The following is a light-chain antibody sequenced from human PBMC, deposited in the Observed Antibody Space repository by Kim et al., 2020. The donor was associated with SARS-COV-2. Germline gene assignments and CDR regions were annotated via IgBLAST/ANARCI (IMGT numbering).Light chain of an antibody. V-gene: IGKV1-27*01. CDR2: AAS. J-gene: IGKJ2*01. CDR1: QGISNY. Sequence: DIQMTQSPSSLSASVGDRVTITCRASQGISNYLAWYQQKPGKVPKLLIYAASTLLSGVPSRFSGSGSGTDFTLTISSLQPEDVATYYCQKYNSAPPYTFGQGTKLEI. CDR3: QKYNSAPPYT.